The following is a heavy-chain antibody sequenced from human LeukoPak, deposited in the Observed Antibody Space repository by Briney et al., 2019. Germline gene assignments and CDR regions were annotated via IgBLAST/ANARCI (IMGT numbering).Heavy chain of an antibody. V-gene: IGHV4-34*01. J-gene: IGHJ4*02. CDR2: INHSGST. D-gene: IGHD6-13*01. CDR3: ARVDSSSSD. Sequence: SETLSLTCAVYGGSFSGYYWSWIRQPPGKGLEWIGEINHSGSTNYNPSLKSRVTISVDTSKNQFSLKLTSVTAADTAVYYCARVDSSSSDWGQGTLVTVSS. CDR1: GGSFSGYY.